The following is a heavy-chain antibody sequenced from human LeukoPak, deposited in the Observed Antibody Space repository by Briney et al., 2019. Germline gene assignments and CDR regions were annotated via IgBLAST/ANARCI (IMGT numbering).Heavy chain of an antibody. D-gene: IGHD2-2*01. J-gene: IGHJ4*02. CDR2: IRYDGSNK. CDR1: GFTFSSYG. CDR3: AKGQGAIVVVASPDY. V-gene: IGHV3-30*02. Sequence: AGGSLRLSCAASGFTFSSYGMHWVRQAPGKGLEWVAFIRYDGSNKYYADSVKGRFTISRDNSKSTLYLQMNSLRAEDTAVYYCAKGQGAIVVVASPDYWGQGTLVTVSS.